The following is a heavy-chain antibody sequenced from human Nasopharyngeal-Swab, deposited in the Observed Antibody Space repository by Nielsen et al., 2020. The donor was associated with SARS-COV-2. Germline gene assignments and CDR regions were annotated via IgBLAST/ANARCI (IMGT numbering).Heavy chain of an antibody. CDR2: ISGGSSDS. CDR3: AKVRSWRLDAFDS. V-gene: IGHV3-11*05. CDR1: GFAFSDSY. J-gene: IGHJ4*02. Sequence: GGSLRLSCVASGFAFSDSYMSWIRQAPEKGLEWLSHISGGSSDSNYADSVKGRFTISRDNSKKTLFLQMDSLRVEDTAVYYCAKVRSWRLDAFDSWGQGTLVTVSS. D-gene: IGHD6-13*01.